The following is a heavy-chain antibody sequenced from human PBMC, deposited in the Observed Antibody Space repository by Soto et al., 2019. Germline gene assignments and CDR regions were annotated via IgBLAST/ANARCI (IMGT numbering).Heavy chain of an antibody. V-gene: IGHV4-34*01. J-gene: IGHJ4*02. Sequence: SETLSLTCAVYGGSFSGYYWSWIRQPPGKGLEWIGEINHSGSTNYNPSLKSRVTISVDTSKNQFSLKLSSVTAADTAVYYCASTAMAISECWGKENMVIVSS. CDR3: ASTAMAISEC. D-gene: IGHD5-18*01. CDR2: INHSGST. CDR1: GGSFSGYY.